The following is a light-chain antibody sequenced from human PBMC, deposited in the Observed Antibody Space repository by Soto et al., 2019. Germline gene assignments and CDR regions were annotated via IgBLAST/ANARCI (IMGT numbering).Light chain of an antibody. V-gene: IGKV3-15*01. Sequence: EVVLTQSPATLSLAPGERATLSCRASQSVSSYLAWYQQKPGQAPRLLIYGASTRATGIPARFSGNGSGTEFTLTISSLQSEDFAVYYCQHYNNRPPSLTFGGGTKVDIK. J-gene: IGKJ4*01. CDR3: QHYNNRPPSLT. CDR1: QSVSSY. CDR2: GAS.